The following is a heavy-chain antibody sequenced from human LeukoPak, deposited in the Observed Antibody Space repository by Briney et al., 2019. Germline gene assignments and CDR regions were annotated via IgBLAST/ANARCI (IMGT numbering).Heavy chain of an antibody. V-gene: IGHV3-9*01. D-gene: IGHD2-21*01. CDR1: GFTFSSYA. Sequence: GGSLRLSCAASGFTFSSYAMHWVRQAPGKGLEWVSGISWNSGSIGYADSVKGRFTISRDNAKNSLYLQMNSLRAEDTALYYCAKSGGLDGGDPDYYFDYWGQGTLVTVSS. CDR3: AKSGGLDGGDPDYYFDY. J-gene: IGHJ4*02. CDR2: ISWNSGSI.